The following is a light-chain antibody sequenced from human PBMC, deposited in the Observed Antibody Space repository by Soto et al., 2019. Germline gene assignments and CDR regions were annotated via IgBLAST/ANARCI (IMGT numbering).Light chain of an antibody. Sequence: EIVLTQSPATLSLSPGERATLACRASQSVSSYLAWYQQKPGQAPRLLIYDASNRATGIPARFSGSGSGTDFTLTISSLEPEDGAVYYCQQRSNWPWTFGQGTKVDIK. CDR1: QSVSSY. CDR3: QQRSNWPWT. J-gene: IGKJ1*01. V-gene: IGKV3-11*01. CDR2: DAS.